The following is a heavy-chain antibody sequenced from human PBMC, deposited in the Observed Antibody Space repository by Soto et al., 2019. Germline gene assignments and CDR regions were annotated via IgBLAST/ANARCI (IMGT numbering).Heavy chain of an antibody. CDR2: IRSKAYGGTT. CDR1: GFTFGDYA. CDR3: SRDLGIVVVIPVY. Sequence: EVQLVESGGGLVQPGRSLRLSCTGSGFTFGDYAMSWFRQVPGKGLEWVGYIRSKAYGGTTEYAASVKGRFTILRDDSKRIAYLKLNSLKIEDTAVYYCSRDLGIVVVIPVYWGQGTLVTVSS. D-gene: IGHD3-22*01. J-gene: IGHJ4*02. V-gene: IGHV3-49*03.